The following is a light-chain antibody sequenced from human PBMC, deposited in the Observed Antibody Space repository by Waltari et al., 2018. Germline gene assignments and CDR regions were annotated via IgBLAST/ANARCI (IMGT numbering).Light chain of an antibody. J-gene: IGKJ3*01. Sequence: DIQMTQSPSSLSASVGDRVTITCRASKDISSYLTWYQQRPGKVPNLLVYAASTLQSGVPSRFSGSGSGTDFTLTISSLQPEDVATYYCHKYNSAPFTFGPGTKVHFK. CDR3: HKYNSAPFT. CDR2: AAS. CDR1: KDISSY. V-gene: IGKV1-27*01.